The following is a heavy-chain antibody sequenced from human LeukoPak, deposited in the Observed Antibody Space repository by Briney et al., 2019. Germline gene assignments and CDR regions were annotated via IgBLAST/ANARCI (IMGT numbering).Heavy chain of an antibody. CDR2: IYSGGST. Sequence: GGSLRLSCAASGFTVSSNYMSWVRQAPGKGLEWVSVIYSGGSTYYADSVKGRFTISRDNSKNTLYLQMNSLRAEDTAVYYCARGSELYFVDYWGQGTLVTVSS. D-gene: IGHD3-16*01. CDR1: GFTVSSNY. J-gene: IGHJ4*02. CDR3: ARGSELYFVDY. V-gene: IGHV3-53*01.